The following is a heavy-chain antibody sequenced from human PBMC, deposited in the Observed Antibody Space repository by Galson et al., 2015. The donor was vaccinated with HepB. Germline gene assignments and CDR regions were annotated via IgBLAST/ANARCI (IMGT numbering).Heavy chain of an antibody. J-gene: IGHJ3*01. V-gene: IGHV4-31*03. D-gene: IGHD2-2*01. CDR2: ISYSGSA. CDR1: GGSIRSGGYY. CDR3: ARGIRTVDAFDV. Sequence: TLSLTCTVSGGSIRSGGYYWSWIRQHPGKGLESIGYISYSGSAYYNPSLKSRIIISMDTSKNQFFLQLNSVTAADTAVYYCARGIRTVDAFDVWAKGQWSPSLQ.